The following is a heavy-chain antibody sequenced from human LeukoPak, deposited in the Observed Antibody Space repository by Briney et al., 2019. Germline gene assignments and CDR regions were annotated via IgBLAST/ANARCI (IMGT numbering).Heavy chain of an antibody. Sequence: GGSLRLSCAASGFTFSSYSMNWVRQAPGKGLEWVSSISSSSSYIYYADSVKGRFTISRDNAKNSLYLQMNSLRAEDTAVYYCARATETYYDFWSGPTYYYYGMDIWGQGTTVTVSS. D-gene: IGHD3-3*01. V-gene: IGHV3-21*01. J-gene: IGHJ6*02. CDR3: ARATETYYDFWSGPTYYYYGMDI. CDR2: ISSSSSYI. CDR1: GFTFSSYS.